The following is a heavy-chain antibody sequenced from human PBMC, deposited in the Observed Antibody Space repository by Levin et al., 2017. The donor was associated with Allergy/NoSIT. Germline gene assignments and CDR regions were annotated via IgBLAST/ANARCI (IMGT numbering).Heavy chain of an antibody. V-gene: IGHV4-31*03. J-gene: IGHJ4*02. Sequence: SETLSLTCTVSGGSISSGGYYWSWIRQHPGKGLEWIGYIYYSGSTYYNPSLKSRVTISVDTSKNQFSLKLSSVTAADTAVYYCAREIYYYGSGSYLRGSYYFDYWGQGTLVTVSS. CDR3: AREIYYYGSGSYLRGSYYFDY. D-gene: IGHD3-10*01. CDR2: IYYSGST. CDR1: GGSISSGGYY.